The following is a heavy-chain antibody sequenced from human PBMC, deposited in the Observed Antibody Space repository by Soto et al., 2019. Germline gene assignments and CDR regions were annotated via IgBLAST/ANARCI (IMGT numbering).Heavy chain of an antibody. J-gene: IGHJ3*02. CDR1: GYSFTSYW. CDR2: IYPGDSDT. CDR3: ARQMVRGVTNFKDAFDI. Sequence: GESLKISCKGSGYSFTSYWIGWVRQMPGKGLEWMGIIYPGDSDTRYSPSFQGQVTISADKSISTAYLQWSSLKASDTAMYYCARQMVRGVTNFKDAFDIWGQGTMVTVSS. V-gene: IGHV5-51*01. D-gene: IGHD3-10*01.